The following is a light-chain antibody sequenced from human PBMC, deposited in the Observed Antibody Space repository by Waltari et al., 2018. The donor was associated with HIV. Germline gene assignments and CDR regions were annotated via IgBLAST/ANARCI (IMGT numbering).Light chain of an antibody. CDR1: TSNIGQNT. J-gene: IGLJ2*01. CDR3: AAWDDSLNAVV. CDR2: SNN. Sequence: QSVLTQPPSASGTPGQGVPISCSGSTSNIGQNTLNWYQQFPGTAPKLLFYSNNQRHSGFPDRFSGSKSGTSASLASTGLQAEDDTDYYCAAWDDSLNAVVFGGGTKLTVL. V-gene: IGLV1-44*01.